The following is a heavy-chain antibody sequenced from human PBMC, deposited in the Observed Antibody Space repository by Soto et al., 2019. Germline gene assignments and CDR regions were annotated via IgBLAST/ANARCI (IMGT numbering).Heavy chain of an antibody. D-gene: IGHD2-15*01. J-gene: IGHJ6*03. CDR3: ARDPRYCSGGSCYPPYYMDV. Sequence: GGSLRLSCAASGFTFSSYWMHWVRQAPGKGLVWVSRINSDGSSTSYADSVKGRFTISRDNAKNTLYLQMNSLRAEDTAVYYCARDPRYCSGGSCYPPYYMDVWGKGTTVTVSS. CDR1: GFTFSSYW. V-gene: IGHV3-74*01. CDR2: INSDGSST.